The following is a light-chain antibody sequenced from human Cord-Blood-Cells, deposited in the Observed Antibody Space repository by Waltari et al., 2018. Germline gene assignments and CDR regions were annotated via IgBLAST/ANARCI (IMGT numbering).Light chain of an antibody. CDR2: EGS. CDR1: SSDVGSYNL. V-gene: IGLV2-23*01. J-gene: IGLJ3*02. CDR3: CSYAGSSTLWV. Sequence: QSALTQPASVSGYPGQSITIPCTGTSSDVGSYNLVPWYQQHPGKATKLMIYEGSKRPSGVSNRFSGSKSGNTAALTISGLQAEDEADYYCCSYAGSSTLWVFGGGTKLTVL.